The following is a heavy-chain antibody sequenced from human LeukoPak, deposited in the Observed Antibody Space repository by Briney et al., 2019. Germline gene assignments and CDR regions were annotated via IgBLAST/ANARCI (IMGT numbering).Heavy chain of an antibody. CDR2: IYYSGST. V-gene: IGHV4-59*12. D-gene: IGHD4-17*01. CDR1: GCSISSYY. J-gene: IGHJ4*02. CDR3: ARGMRYGDYLSTARALYY. Sequence: SETLSLTCTVSGCSISSYYWSWIRQPPGKGLEWIGYIYYSGSTNYKSSLKRRGTISVDTSKNQFSLKLSSVTAADTAVYYWARGMRYGDYLSTARALYYWGQGTLVTVSS.